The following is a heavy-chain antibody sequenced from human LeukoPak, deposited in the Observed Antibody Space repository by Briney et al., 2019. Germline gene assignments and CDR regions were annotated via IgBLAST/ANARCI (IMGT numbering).Heavy chain of an antibody. CDR1: GTTFNTHG. J-gene: IGHJ6*02. CDR2: IGANTDDT. CDR3: AKNGRILDV. D-gene: IGHD2-8*01. V-gene: IGHV3-23*01. Sequence: GGSLRLSCAASGTTFNTHGMSWVRQAPGRGPEWASSIGANTDDTYYAESVKGRFTISRDRSKNTIYLQMSSLRAEDTAVYYCAKNGRILDVRGQGTTVTVSS.